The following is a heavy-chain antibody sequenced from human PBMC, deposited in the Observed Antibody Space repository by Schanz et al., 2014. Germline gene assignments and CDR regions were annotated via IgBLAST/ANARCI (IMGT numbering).Heavy chain of an antibody. V-gene: IGHV3-48*01. CDR1: GFTFSNYS. CDR3: ARDKGGYYPFDY. CDR2: IKISGDV. Sequence: EVQLVESGGGLVQPGRSLRLSCAASGFTFSNYSMNWVRQAPGKGLEWISYIKISGDVFYTDSVKGRFTISRDNAKNSLYLQMNSLRAEDTAVYYCARDKGGYYPFDYWGQGTLVTVSS. D-gene: IGHD3-3*01. J-gene: IGHJ4*02.